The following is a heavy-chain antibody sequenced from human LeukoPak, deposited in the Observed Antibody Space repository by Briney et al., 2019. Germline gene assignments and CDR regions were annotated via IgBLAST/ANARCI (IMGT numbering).Heavy chain of an antibody. Sequence: PSETLSLTCTVSGGSISSSSYYWGWIRQPPGQGLEWIGSIYYSGSTYYNPSLKSRVTISVDTSKNQFSLKLSSVTAADTAVYYCARQSPDPNSPYDSWSGYYSGTIDYWGQGTLVTVSS. D-gene: IGHD3-3*01. CDR2: IYYSGST. J-gene: IGHJ4*02. CDR1: GGSISSSSYY. CDR3: ARQSPDPNSPYDSWSGYYSGTIDY. V-gene: IGHV4-39*01.